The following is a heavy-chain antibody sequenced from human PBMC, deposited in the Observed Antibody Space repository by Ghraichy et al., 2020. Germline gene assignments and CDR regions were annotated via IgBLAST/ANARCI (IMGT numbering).Heavy chain of an antibody. CDR1: GYTLTNLS. V-gene: IGHV1-24*01. Sequence: ASVKVSCKVSGYTLTNLSMHWVRQAPGKGLEWMGWINAEDGDTKYAQKFQGRVTMTADTSTSTANMELSSLRSDDTAVYYCARDRYSSSWYVDYWGQGTLVTVSS. CDR2: INAEDGDT. J-gene: IGHJ4*02. CDR3: ARDRYSSSWYVDY. D-gene: IGHD6-13*01.